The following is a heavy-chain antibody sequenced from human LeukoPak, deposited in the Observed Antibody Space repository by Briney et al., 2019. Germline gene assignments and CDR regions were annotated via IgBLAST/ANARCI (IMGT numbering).Heavy chain of an antibody. CDR3: AREDLRYFDWLLLPSYFDY. D-gene: IGHD3-9*01. CDR1: GFTFSSYG. Sequence: GGSLRLSCAASGFTFSSYGMHWVRQAPGKGLEWVAVIWYDGSNKYYADSVKGRFTISRDNSKNTLYPQMNSLRAEDTAVYYCAREDLRYFDWLLLPSYFDYWGQGTLVTVSS. CDR2: IWYDGSNK. V-gene: IGHV3-33*01. J-gene: IGHJ4*02.